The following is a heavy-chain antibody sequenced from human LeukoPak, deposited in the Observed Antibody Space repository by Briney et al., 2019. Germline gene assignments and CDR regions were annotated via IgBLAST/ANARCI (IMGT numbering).Heavy chain of an antibody. CDR1: GYTFTSYY. CDR3: ARHYDSSGYYHDAFDI. CDR2: INPSGGST. Sequence: ASVKVSCKAYGYTFTSYYMHWVRQAPGQGLEWMGIINPSGGSTSYAQKFQGRVTMTRDTSTSTVYMELSSLRSEDTAVYYCARHYDSSGYYHDAFDIWGQGTMVTVSS. V-gene: IGHV1-46*01. J-gene: IGHJ3*02. D-gene: IGHD3-22*01.